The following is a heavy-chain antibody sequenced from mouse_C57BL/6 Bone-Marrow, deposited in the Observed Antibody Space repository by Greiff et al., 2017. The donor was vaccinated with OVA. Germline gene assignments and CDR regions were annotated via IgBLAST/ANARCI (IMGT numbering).Heavy chain of an antibody. CDR1: GFNIKDDY. CDR2: IDPENGDT. V-gene: IGHV14-4*01. CDR3: TTYRY. Sequence: VQLQQSGAELVRPGASVKLSCTASGFNIKDDYMHWVKERPEQGLEWIGWIDPENGDTEYASKFQGKATITADTSSKTVYLHLSSRTSEDTAVYYCTTYRYGGQGTTLTASS. J-gene: IGHJ2*01.